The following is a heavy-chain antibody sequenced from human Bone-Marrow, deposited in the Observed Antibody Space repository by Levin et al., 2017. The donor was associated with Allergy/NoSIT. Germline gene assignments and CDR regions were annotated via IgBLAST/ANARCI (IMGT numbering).Heavy chain of an antibody. J-gene: IGHJ4*02. CDR2: INHSGST. D-gene: IGHD2-15*01. Sequence: SETLSLTCAVYGGSFSGYYWSWIRQPPGKGLEWIGEINHSGSTNYNPSLKSRVTISVDTSKNQFSLKLSSVTAADTAVYYCARGRYCSGGSCYWSYFDYWGQGTLVTVSS. V-gene: IGHV4-34*01. CDR1: GGSFSGYY. CDR3: ARGRYCSGGSCYWSYFDY.